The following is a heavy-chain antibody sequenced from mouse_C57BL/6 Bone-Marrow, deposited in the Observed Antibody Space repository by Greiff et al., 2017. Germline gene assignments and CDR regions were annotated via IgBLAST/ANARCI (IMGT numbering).Heavy chain of an antibody. J-gene: IGHJ1*03. CDR3: ARDGSSFWYFDV. CDR2: IDPSDCYT. V-gene: IGHV1-50*01. CDR1: GYTFTSYW. D-gene: IGHD1-1*01. Sequence: VQLQQPGAELVKPGASVKLSCKASGYTFTSYWMQWVKQRPGQGLEWIGEIDPSDCYTNYNQKLKGKATLTVDTSSSTAYMQLSSLASEDSAVYYCARDGSSFWYFDVWGTGTTGTVSS.